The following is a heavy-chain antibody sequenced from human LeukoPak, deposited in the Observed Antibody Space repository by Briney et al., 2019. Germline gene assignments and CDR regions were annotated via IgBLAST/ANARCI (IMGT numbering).Heavy chain of an antibody. V-gene: IGHV4-4*08. J-gene: IGHJ4*02. Sequence: SETLSLTCSVSGGSVSSYYWSWIRQSPGKGLEWIGYIHNSGRTNYNPSLKSRVTGFVDTSKNQVSLRLSSVTAADTAVYYCARESSLHYYDNSGYYPYYFDYWGQGTLVTVSS. CDR3: ARESSLHYYDNSGYYPYYFDY. CDR2: IHNSGRT. D-gene: IGHD3-22*01. CDR1: GGSVSSYY.